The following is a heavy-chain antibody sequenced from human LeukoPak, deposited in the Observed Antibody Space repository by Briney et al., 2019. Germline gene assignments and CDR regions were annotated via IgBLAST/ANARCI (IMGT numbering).Heavy chain of an antibody. CDR3: ARVFRYSYGYYLFDY. CDR2: INHSGST. D-gene: IGHD5-18*01. CDR1: GGSFSGYY. Sequence: SETLSLTCAVYGGSFSGYYWSWIRQPPGKGLEWIGEINHSGSTNYNPSLKSRVTISIDTSKNQFSLKLSSVTAADTAVYYCARVFRYSYGYYLFDYWGQGTLVTVSS. V-gene: IGHV4-34*01. J-gene: IGHJ4*02.